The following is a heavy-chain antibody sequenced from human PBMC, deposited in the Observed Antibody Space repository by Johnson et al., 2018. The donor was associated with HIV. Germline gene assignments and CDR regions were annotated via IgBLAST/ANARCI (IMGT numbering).Heavy chain of an antibody. CDR2: IGSSNITI. J-gene: IGHJ3*01. CDR3: AILMFVGYRAFDL. CDR1: GFTFSDYY. V-gene: IGHV3-11*04. Sequence: QVQLVESGGGLVKPGGSLRLSCVASGFTFSDYYMSWIRQAPGKGLEWVSYIGSSNITIHYADSVKGRLTISMDNDPNSLFLQMQSLRPDDTAVYYCAILMFVGYRAFDLLGQGTLVTVSS. D-gene: IGHD2-8*01.